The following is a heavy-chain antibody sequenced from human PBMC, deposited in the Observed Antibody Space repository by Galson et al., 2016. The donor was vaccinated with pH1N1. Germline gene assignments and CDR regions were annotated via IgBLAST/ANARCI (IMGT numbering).Heavy chain of an antibody. J-gene: IGHJ4*02. V-gene: IGHV4-34*01. Sequence: ETLSLTCAVYGGSFSDSSCGWIRQPPGKGLEWIGEINHSGSASYNASLRSRVTISIDTSKNPFSLNLHSVTAADTAVSYCARVLREGLYGHSTGVFDYWGQGTLVAVSS. CDR1: GGSFSDSS. CDR3: ARVLREGLYGHSTGVFDY. D-gene: IGHD2-2*01. CDR2: INHSGSA.